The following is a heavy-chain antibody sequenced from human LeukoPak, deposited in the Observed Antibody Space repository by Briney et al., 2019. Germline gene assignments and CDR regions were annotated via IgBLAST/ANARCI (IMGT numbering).Heavy chain of an antibody. D-gene: IGHD5-18*01. CDR3: ARINKGYSSYYYYMDV. CDR1: GFTFSSYS. J-gene: IGHJ6*03. V-gene: IGHV3-48*04. Sequence: GGSLRLSCAASGFTFSSYSMNWVRQAPGKGLEWVSYISSSSSTIYYADSVKGRFTISRDNAKNSLYLQMNSLRAEDTAVYYCARINKGYSSYYYYMDVWGKGTTVTVSS. CDR2: ISSSSSTI.